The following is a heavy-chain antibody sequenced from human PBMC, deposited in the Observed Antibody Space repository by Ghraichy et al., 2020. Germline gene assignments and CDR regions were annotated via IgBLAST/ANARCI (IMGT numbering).Heavy chain of an antibody. V-gene: IGHV1-2*02. CDR1: GYRFSGYS. CDR2: INPNSGGT. J-gene: IGHJ4*02. D-gene: IGHD6-19*01. Sequence: ASVKVSCKASGYRFSGYSMHWVRQARGQGLEWMGWINPNSGGTNYAQNFQGRVTMTRDTSISTAYMELSRLRSDDTAVYYCARGGEAVAGIVDYWGQGTLVTVSS. CDR3: ARGGEAVAGIVDY.